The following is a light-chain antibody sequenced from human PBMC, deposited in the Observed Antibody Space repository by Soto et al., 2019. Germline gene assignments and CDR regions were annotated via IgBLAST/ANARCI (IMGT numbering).Light chain of an antibody. CDR1: QSVSSSF. CDR2: AAS. CDR3: HQYADSPQT. Sequence: EVVLTQSPGTLSLSPGERATLSCRASQSVSSSFLAWYQQNPGQAPRLLIHAASTGATVIPARFRGSGSGTDFTLTISSLEPEDSAVYFCHQYADSPQTFGQGTKVEIK. J-gene: IGKJ2*01. V-gene: IGKV3-20*01.